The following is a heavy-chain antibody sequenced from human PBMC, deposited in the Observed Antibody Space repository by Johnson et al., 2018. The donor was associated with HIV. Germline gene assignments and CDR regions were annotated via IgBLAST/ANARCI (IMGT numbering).Heavy chain of an antibody. Sequence: QMLLVESGGGVVQPGRSLRLSCAASGFTFSSYAMHWVRQAPGKGLEWVAVISYDGSNKYYADSVKGRFTISRDNSKNTLYLQMNSLETEDTAMYYCSREGVDGFLDWLYTFDIWGQGTMVTVSS. V-gene: IGHV3-30*04. CDR3: SREGVDGFLDWLYTFDI. CDR2: ISYDGSNK. J-gene: IGHJ3*02. D-gene: IGHD3-3*01. CDR1: GFTFSSYA.